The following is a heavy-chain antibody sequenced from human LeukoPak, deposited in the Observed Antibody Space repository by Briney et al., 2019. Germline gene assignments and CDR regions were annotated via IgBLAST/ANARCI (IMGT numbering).Heavy chain of an antibody. J-gene: IGHJ4*02. CDR1: GFTFSSYG. CDR3: VKEEVPRVCDWYDY. Sequence: PGRSLRLSCAASGFTFSSYGMHWVRQAPGKGLEWAAVISYEGGTKYYADSVTGRFTISRDNSKNTLYLQMNSLRSEDTAVYYCVKEEVPRVCDWYDYWGQGTLVTVSS. CDR2: ISYEGGTK. V-gene: IGHV3-30*18. D-gene: IGHD6-19*01.